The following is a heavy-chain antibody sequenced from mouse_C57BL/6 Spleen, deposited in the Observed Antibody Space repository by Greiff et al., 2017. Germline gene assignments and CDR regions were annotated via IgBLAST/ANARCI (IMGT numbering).Heavy chain of an antibody. CDR2: ISSGSSTI. CDR3: ARSLNWYYFDY. D-gene: IGHD4-1*01. J-gene: IGHJ2*01. Sequence: EVQLVESGGGLVKPGGSLKLSCAASGFTFSDYGMHWVRQAPEKGLEWVAYISSGSSTIYYADTVKGRFTISRDNAKNTLFLQMTSLRSEDTAMYYCARSLNWYYFDYWGQGTTLTVSS. V-gene: IGHV5-17*01. CDR1: GFTFSDYG.